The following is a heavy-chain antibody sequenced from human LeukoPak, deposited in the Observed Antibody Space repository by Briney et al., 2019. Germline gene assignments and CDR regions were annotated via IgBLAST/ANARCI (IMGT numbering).Heavy chain of an antibody. Sequence: PGGSLRLSCVASGFTLSNYDMHWVRQVIGKGLEWVSAIGAPGDTYYPDPVKGRFTISRENAKNSLYLQMNNLRAGDTAVYYCARASSGFDYWGQGTLVTVSS. CDR2: IGAPGDT. CDR3: ARASSGFDY. D-gene: IGHD2-15*01. V-gene: IGHV3-13*01. J-gene: IGHJ4*02. CDR1: GFTLSNYD.